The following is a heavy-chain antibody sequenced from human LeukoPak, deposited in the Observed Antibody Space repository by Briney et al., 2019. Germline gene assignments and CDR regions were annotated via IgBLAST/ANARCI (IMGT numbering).Heavy chain of an antibody. D-gene: IGHD6-19*01. CDR1: GYTFNSYY. CDR3: AKDWTLLAVAVTG. J-gene: IGHJ4*02. Sequence: ASVKVSCKASGYTFNSYYMHWVRQAPGQGLEWMGIINPSGGSTSYAQKFQGRVTMTRDTSTSTVYMELSSLRSEDTAVYYCAKDWTLLAVAVTGWGQGTLVTVSS. CDR2: INPSGGST. V-gene: IGHV1-46*02.